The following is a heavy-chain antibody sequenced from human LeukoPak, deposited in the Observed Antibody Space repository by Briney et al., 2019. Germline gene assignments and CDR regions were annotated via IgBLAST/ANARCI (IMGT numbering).Heavy chain of an antibody. CDR2: INHSGST. V-gene: IGHV4-34*01. CDR3: ARGVTSPLDAFDI. CDR1: GGSFSGYY. D-gene: IGHD3-10*01. Sequence: PSETLSLTCAVSGGSFSGYYWSWIRQPPGKGLEWIGEINHSGSTNYNPSLKSRLTISVDMSKNQLSLKLSSVTAADTAVYYCARGVTSPLDAFDIWGQGTTVTVSS. J-gene: IGHJ3*02.